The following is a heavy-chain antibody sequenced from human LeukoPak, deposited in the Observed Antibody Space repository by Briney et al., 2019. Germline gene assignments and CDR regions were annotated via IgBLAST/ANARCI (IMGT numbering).Heavy chain of an antibody. CDR2: ISAYNGNT. CDR3: VREENDYGDYWGWFDP. J-gene: IGHJ5*02. V-gene: IGHV1-18*01. CDR1: GYTFTSYG. D-gene: IGHD4-17*01. Sequence: ASVKVSCKASGYTFTSYGISWVRQAPGQGLEWMGWISAYNGNTNYAQKLQGRVTMTTDTSTSTAYMELRSLRSDDTALYYCVREENDYGDYWGWFDPWGQGTLVTVSS.